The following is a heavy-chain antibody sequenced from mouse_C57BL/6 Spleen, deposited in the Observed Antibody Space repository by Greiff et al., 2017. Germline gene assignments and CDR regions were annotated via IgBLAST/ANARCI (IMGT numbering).Heavy chain of an antibody. Sequence: VQLQQPGAELVRPGSSVKLSCKASGYTFTSYWMHWVKQRPIQGLEWIGNIDPSDSETNYNQKFKDKATLTVDKSSSTAYMQLRSLTSEDSAVYYCAREGITTEGVWFAYWGQGTLVTVSA. J-gene: IGHJ3*01. CDR1: GYTFTSYW. CDR3: AREGITTEGVWFAY. CDR2: IDPSDSET. V-gene: IGHV1-52*01. D-gene: IGHD1-1*01.